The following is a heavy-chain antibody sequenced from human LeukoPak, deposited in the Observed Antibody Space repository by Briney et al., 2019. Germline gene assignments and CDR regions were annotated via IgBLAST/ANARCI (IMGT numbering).Heavy chain of an antibody. CDR1: GFTFSSYA. CDR3: ARADARYSSSWYVRSSPADY. Sequence: PGRSLRLSCAASGFTFSSYAMHWVRQAPGKGLEWVAVISYDGSNKYYADSVKGRFTISRDNSKNTLYLQMNSLRAEDTAVYYCARADARYSSSWYVRSSPADYWGQGTLVTVSS. D-gene: IGHD6-13*01. V-gene: IGHV3-30-3*01. CDR2: ISYDGSNK. J-gene: IGHJ4*02.